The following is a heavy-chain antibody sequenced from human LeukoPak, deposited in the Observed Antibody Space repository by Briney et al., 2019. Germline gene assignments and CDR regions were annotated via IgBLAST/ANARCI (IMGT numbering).Heavy chain of an antibody. J-gene: IGHJ4*02. CDR1: GFTFSSYS. CDR2: ISSASGSI. V-gene: IGHV3-48*04. CDR3: ARLPAYCSSTSCYYDY. Sequence: PTGGSLRLSCAASGFTFSSYSMNWVRQAPGKGLGWVSYISSASGSIYYADSVKGRFTISRDNAKNSLFLQMNSLRAEDTAVYYCARLPAYCSSTSCYYDYWGQGTLVTVSS. D-gene: IGHD2-2*01.